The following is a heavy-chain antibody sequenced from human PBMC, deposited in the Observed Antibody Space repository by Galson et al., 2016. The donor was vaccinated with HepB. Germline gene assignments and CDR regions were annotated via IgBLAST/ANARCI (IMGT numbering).Heavy chain of an antibody. CDR3: AKDKAGGWGAMDV. Sequence: SLRLSCAASGFTFSEYSMNWVRQAPGKGLEWISLITSGSGYIYYADSLKGRCTISRDNANNSLYLEMSSLRVEDTAVYYCAKDKAGGWGAMDVWGHGTTVTVSS. CDR1: GFTFSEYS. J-gene: IGHJ6*02. D-gene: IGHD1-26*01. V-gene: IGHV3-21*01. CDR2: ITSGSGYI.